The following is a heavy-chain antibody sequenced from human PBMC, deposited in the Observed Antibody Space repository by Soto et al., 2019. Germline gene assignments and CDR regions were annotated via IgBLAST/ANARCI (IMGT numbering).Heavy chain of an antibody. J-gene: IGHJ4*02. Sequence: GGSLRLSCASSGFTFSSYAMHLVRQAPGKGLEWVAVISYDGSDKYYADSVKGRFTISRENAKNSLYLQMNSLRAGDTAVYYCARVLPGFSGFEDCYDYWGQGALVTVSS. D-gene: IGHD5-12*01. CDR2: ISYDGSDK. CDR1: GFTFSSYA. CDR3: ARVLPGFSGFEDCYDY. V-gene: IGHV3-30*14.